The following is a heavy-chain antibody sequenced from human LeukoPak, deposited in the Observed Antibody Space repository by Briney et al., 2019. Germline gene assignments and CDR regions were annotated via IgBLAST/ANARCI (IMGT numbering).Heavy chain of an antibody. D-gene: IGHD2-15*01. V-gene: IGHV1-46*01. Sequence: GASVKVSCKASGYTFTSYYMHWVRQAPGQGLEWMGIINPSGGSTSYAQKFQGRVTMTRDTSTSTVYMELSSLGSEDTAVYYCASGVESVKGFDYWGQGTLVTVSS. J-gene: IGHJ4*02. CDR3: ASGVESVKGFDY. CDR2: INPSGGST. CDR1: GYTFTSYY.